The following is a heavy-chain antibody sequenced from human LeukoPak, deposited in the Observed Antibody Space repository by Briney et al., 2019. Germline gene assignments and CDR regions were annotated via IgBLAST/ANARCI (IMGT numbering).Heavy chain of an antibody. V-gene: IGHV3-30*01. CDR3: ARDEAAAGPGELDP. D-gene: IGHD6-13*01. J-gene: IGHJ5*02. CDR1: GFTFSSYA. CDR2: ISYDGSNK. Sequence: PGGSLRLSCAASGFTFSSYAMHWVRQAPGKGLEWVAVISYDGSNKYYADSVKGRFTISRDNSKNTLYLQMNSLRAEDTAVYYCARDEAAAGPGELDPWGQGTLVNVSS.